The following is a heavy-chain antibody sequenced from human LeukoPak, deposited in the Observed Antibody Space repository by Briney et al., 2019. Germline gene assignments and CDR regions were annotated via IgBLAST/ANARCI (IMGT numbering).Heavy chain of an antibody. D-gene: IGHD5-18*01. J-gene: IGHJ4*02. V-gene: IGHV3-7*01. CDR2: IKKDGSEK. CDR1: GFTFSSYW. Sequence: GGSLRLSCAASGFTFSSYWMSWVRQAPGKGLEWVANIKKDGSEKYYVDAVKGRFTISRDNAKTSLYLQMNSLRAEDTAVYYCARDLSGIAGYTYGRGIDYWGQGTLVTVSS. CDR3: ARDLSGIAGYTYGRGIDY.